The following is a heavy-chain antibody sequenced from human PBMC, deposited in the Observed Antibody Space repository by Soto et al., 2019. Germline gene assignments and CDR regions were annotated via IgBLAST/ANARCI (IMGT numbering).Heavy chain of an antibody. CDR1: GGSIDGYN. Sequence: QVQLQESGPGLVKPSETLSLTCTVSGGSIDGYNCAWIRQSPGKALEWVGYVYDNGDSSYNPSLKSRLTLSMDTSKSQFSLQLRSVTAADTAVYFCARQGIGRRHGLVDVWGRGTTVTVSS. J-gene: IGHJ6*02. V-gene: IGHV4-59*08. CDR2: VYDNGDS. CDR3: ARQGIGRRHGLVDV.